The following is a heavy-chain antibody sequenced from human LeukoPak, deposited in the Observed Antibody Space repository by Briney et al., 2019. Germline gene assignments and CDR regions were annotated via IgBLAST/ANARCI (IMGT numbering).Heavy chain of an antibody. V-gene: IGHV3-23*01. J-gene: IGHJ4*02. Sequence: GGSLRLSCAASGFTFSNYAMSWVRQAPGKGLEWFSAISGSGGSTYYADSVKGRFTISRDNSKNTLYLQMNSLRAEDTAVYYCAKDPLAVTTRFDYWGQGTLVTVSS. CDR1: GFTFSNYA. CDR3: AKDPLAVTTRFDY. CDR2: ISGSGGST. D-gene: IGHD2-21*02.